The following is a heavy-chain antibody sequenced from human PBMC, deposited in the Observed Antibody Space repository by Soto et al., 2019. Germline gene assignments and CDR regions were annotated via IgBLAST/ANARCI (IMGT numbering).Heavy chain of an antibody. J-gene: IGHJ6*02. CDR1: GYTFTGYY. V-gene: IGHV1-2*04. CDR3: ARDIAVVGSPTYYYYGMDV. Sequence: ASVKVSCKASGYTFTGYYMHWVRQAPGQGLEWMGWINPNSGGTNYAQKFQGWVTMTRDTSISTAYMELSRLRSDDTAVYYCARDIAVVGSPTYYYYGMDVWGQGPRSPSP. D-gene: IGHD6-19*01. CDR2: INPNSGGT.